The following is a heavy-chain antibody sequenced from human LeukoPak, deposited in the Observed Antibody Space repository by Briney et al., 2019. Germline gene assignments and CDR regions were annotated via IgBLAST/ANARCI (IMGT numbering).Heavy chain of an antibody. J-gene: IGHJ2*01. CDR3: AKGPAPYCSGGTCYSPYWYFGL. Sequence: GGSLRLSCAASGFTFSNYAMSWVRQAPGKGLEWVSSITNNATRTNYADSVKGRFSVSRDNSMNTLYLQVNSLRAEDTAVYYCAKGPAPYCSGGTCYSPYWYFGLWGRGTLVTVSS. CDR1: GFTFSNYA. CDR2: ITNNATRT. D-gene: IGHD2-15*01. V-gene: IGHV3-23*01.